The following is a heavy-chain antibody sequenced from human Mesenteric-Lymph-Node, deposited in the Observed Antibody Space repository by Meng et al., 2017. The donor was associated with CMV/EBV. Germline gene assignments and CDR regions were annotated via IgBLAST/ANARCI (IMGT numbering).Heavy chain of an antibody. V-gene: IGHV3-9*01. Sequence: SLKISCEASGFRFDDYGMHWVRQAPGKGLEWVSGISWNSYSIGYADSVKGRFTISRDNAKNSLHLQMNSLRAEDTAVYYCARDVWGAGGYWGQGTLVTVSS. CDR2: ISWNSYSI. J-gene: IGHJ4*02. CDR1: GFRFDDYG. CDR3: ARDVWGAGGY. D-gene: IGHD7-27*01.